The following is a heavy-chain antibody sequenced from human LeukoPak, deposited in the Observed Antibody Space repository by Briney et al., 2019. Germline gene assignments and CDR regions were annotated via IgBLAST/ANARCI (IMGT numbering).Heavy chain of an antibody. CDR1: GFTFSDYA. Sequence: GGSLRLCCAASGFTFSDYAMNWVRQAPGKGLEWVSGIRVGGELYYADSVKGRFTISRDNSENTLFLQMSGLRAEDTAVYYCARHDYLESWGQGTLVTVSS. CDR3: ARHDYLES. V-gene: IGHV3-23*01. CDR2: IRVGGEL. J-gene: IGHJ4*02.